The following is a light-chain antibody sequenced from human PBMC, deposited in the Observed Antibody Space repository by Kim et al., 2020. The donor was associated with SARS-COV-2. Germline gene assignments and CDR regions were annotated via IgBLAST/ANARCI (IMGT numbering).Light chain of an antibody. V-gene: IGKV3-20*01. Sequence: SPGERAPLAGGASQSVNTNYLAWYQQKPGQAPRLLIYSTSNRATGIPDRFSGSGSGTDFTLTISRLEPEDFAVYYCHQYGRSPQTFGQGTKVDIK. CDR3: HQYGRSPQT. J-gene: IGKJ1*01. CDR2: STS. CDR1: QSVNTNY.